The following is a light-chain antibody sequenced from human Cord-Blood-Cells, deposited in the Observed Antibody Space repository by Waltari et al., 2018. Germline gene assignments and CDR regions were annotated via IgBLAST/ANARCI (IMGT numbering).Light chain of an antibody. V-gene: IGLV3-1*01. Sequence: SYELTQPPSVYVSPGQPASITCSGDKLGDNYACWYQQKPGQSPVLVIYQDSKRPSGIPERFSGSNSGNTATLTISGTQAMDEADYYCQAWDSSTVVFGGGTKLTVL. CDR1: KLGDNY. J-gene: IGLJ2*01. CDR3: QAWDSSTVV. CDR2: QDS.